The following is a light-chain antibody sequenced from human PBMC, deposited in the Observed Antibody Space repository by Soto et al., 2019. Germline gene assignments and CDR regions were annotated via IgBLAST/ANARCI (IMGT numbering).Light chain of an antibody. CDR2: DAS. Sequence: DIQITQSPSTLSASVGDRVTITCRASQSISSWLAWYQQKPGKAPKLLIYDASSLESGVPSRFSGSGSGTEFTLTISILQPDDFATYYCQQYNSYSETFGQGTKVEIK. V-gene: IGKV1-5*01. CDR3: QQYNSYSET. J-gene: IGKJ1*01. CDR1: QSISSW.